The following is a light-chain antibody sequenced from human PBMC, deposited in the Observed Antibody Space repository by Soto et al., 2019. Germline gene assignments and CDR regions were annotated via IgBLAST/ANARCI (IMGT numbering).Light chain of an antibody. J-gene: IGKJ1*01. CDR2: WAS. V-gene: IGKV4-1*01. CDR3: QHYYSSIRT. Sequence: DIQITQSPSTLSASVGDRVTITFRASQSVSWWLAWYQQKPGQPPKLVIYWASTRESGVPDRFSGGGSGTDFTLTISSLQAEDVAVYYCQHYYSSIRTFGQGTKVDIK. CDR1: QSVSWW.